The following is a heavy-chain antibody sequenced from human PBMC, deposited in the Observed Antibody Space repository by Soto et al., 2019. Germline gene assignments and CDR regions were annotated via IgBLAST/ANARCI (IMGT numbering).Heavy chain of an antibody. CDR3: ARVRNNNDKRLDV. CDR1: GITLAAHG. Sequence: ESGGGMVHPGTSLSLSCVTSGITLAAHGMHWVRQAPGKGLEWVALSWYDGKTFYGDPVKGRFTISRDTSTVFLDMRSLRPDDTAVYFCARVRNNNDKRLDVWGQGTTVIVS. V-gene: IGHV3-33*01. D-gene: IGHD2-8*01. J-gene: IGHJ6*02. CDR2: SWYDGKT.